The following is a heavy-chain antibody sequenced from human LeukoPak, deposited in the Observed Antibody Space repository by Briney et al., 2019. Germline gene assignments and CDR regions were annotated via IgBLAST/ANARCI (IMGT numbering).Heavy chain of an antibody. J-gene: IGHJ3*02. CDR1: GFTFSSYA. Sequence: GGSLRLSCAASGFTFSSYAMHWVRQAPGKGLEWVAVISYDGSNKYYAGSVKGRFTISRDNSKNTLYLQMNSLRAEDTAVYYCASEYYYDSSGYPLHDAFDIWGQGTMVTVSS. D-gene: IGHD3-22*01. CDR3: ASEYYYDSSGYPLHDAFDI. V-gene: IGHV3-30*04. CDR2: ISYDGSNK.